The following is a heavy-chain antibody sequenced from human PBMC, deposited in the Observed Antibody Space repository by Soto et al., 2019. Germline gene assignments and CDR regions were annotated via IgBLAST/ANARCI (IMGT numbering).Heavy chain of an antibody. Sequence: SETLSLTCTVSGGSVNSYYWSWIRQPPGKGLEWIGYIFYSGSTKSNPSLKSRVTMSVDMSKNQFSLRLTSVTAADTAVYYCARVYPSYCGGDCSYFDSWGQGTLVTVSS. J-gene: IGHJ4*02. D-gene: IGHD2-21*02. CDR2: IFYSGST. CDR1: GGSVNSYY. V-gene: IGHV4-59*02. CDR3: ARVYPSYCGGDCSYFDS.